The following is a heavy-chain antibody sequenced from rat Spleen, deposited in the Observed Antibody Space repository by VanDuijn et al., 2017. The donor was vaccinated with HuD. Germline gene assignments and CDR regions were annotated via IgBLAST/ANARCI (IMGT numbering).Heavy chain of an antibody. CDR3: TTGVY. CDR2: ISHDGSNT. J-gene: IGHJ2*01. V-gene: IGHV5-20*01. Sequence: EVQLVESDGGLVQPGRSQKLSCAASGFTFSDYYMAWVRQPPTKGLEWVATISHDGSNTYYRDSLKGRFPISRDNAKSTLYLQMDSLRSEDTATYYCTTGVYWGQGVMITVSS. CDR1: GFTFSDYY.